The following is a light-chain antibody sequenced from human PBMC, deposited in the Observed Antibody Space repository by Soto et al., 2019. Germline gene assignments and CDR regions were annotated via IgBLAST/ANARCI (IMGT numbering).Light chain of an antibody. V-gene: IGKV3-20*01. CDR1: QSVSSYS. J-gene: IGKJ1*01. CDR3: QQYDSSPRT. Sequence: ENVLTQSPGTLSLSPGERATLSCRAGQSVSSYSLAWYQQKPGQAPRLVMYGTSNRATGIPDRFSGSGSGTDFTLTISRLEPEDFAVYYCQQYDSSPRTFGQGTKVDI. CDR2: GTS.